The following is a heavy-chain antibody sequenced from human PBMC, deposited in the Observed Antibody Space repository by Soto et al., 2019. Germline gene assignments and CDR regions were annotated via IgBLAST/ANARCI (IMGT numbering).Heavy chain of an antibody. V-gene: IGHV3-23*01. Sequence: EVQVLESGGVLAQPGGSLRLSCVAPGVIFSNYAMSWVRQAPGKGLEWVSGISGSGGSPHYADSAKGRFTISRDNSKKALFLQMNTLRAEDTALYSCAREGDITAASDFWGQGALVTVSS. D-gene: IGHD6-13*01. CDR2: ISGSGGSP. CDR1: GVIFSNYA. CDR3: AREGDITAASDF. J-gene: IGHJ4*02.